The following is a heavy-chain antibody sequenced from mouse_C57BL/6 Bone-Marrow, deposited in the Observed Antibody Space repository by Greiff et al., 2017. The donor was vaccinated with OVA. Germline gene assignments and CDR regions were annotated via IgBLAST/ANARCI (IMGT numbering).Heavy chain of an antibody. CDR2: INPNNGGT. Sequence: EVQLQESGAELVKPGASVKIPCKASGYTFTDYNMDWVKQSHGKSLEWIGDINPNNGGTIYNQKFKGKATLTVDKSSSTAYMELRSLTSEDTAVYYCARRNSNSYAMDYWGQGTSVTVSS. J-gene: IGHJ4*01. D-gene: IGHD2-5*01. CDR3: ARRNSNSYAMDY. V-gene: IGHV1-18*01. CDR1: GYTFTDYN.